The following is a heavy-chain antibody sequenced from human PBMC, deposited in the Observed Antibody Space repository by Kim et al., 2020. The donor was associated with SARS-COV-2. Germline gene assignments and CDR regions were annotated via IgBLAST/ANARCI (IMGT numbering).Heavy chain of an antibody. D-gene: IGHD3-22*01. V-gene: IGHV5-10-1*01. J-gene: IGHJ2*01. CDR1: GYSFTSYW. CDR3: ARSGPRYYYDSSGYYVGWYFDL. Sequence: GKSLKISCKGSGYSFTSYWISWVRQMPGKGLEWMGRIDPSDSYTNYSPSFQGHVTISADKSISTAYLQWSSLKASDTAMYYCARSGPRYYYDSSGYYVGWYFDLWGRGTLVTVSS. CDR2: IDPSDSYT.